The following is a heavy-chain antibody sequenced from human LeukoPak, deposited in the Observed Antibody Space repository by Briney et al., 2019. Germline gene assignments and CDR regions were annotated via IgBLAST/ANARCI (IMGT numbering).Heavy chain of an antibody. CDR1: GGSISSYY. CDR3: ARDAGGWYDY. D-gene: IGHD6-19*01. CDR2: IYYSGST. Sequence: SETLSLTCTVPGGSISSYYWSWIRQPPGKGLEWIGYIYYSGSTKYDPSLKSRVTISVDTSKNQFSLKLSSVTAADTAVYYCARDAGGWYDYWGQGTLVTVSS. V-gene: IGHV4-59*01. J-gene: IGHJ4*02.